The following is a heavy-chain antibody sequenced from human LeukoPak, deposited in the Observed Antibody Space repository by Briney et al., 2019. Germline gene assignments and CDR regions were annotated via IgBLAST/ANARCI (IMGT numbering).Heavy chain of an antibody. CDR1: GFTFSDYY. CDR2: ISSSGSTI. J-gene: IGHJ5*02. CDR3: ARATMVIRSNWFDP. D-gene: IGHD3-10*01. Sequence: GGSLRLSCAASGFTFSDYYMSWIRQAPGKGLEWVSYISSSGSTIYYADSVKGRFTISRDNAKNSPYLQMNSLRAEDTAVYYCARATMVIRSNWFDPWGQGTLVTVSS. V-gene: IGHV3-11*04.